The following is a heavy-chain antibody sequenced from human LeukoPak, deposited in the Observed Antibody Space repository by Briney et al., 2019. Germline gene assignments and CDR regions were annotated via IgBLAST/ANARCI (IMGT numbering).Heavy chain of an antibody. CDR3: ATDPPDLVSSFDY. Sequence: GGSLRLSCAGSGFTFSTYAMSWVRRTPGKGLEWVSAITSVGGTTYYADSVKGRFTISRDNSKNTLWLQMNNLRAEDTAVYYYATDPPDLVSSFDYWGQGPLVTVSA. V-gene: IGHV3-23*01. J-gene: IGHJ4*02. D-gene: IGHD5-12*01. CDR2: ITSVGGTT. CDR1: GFTFSTYA.